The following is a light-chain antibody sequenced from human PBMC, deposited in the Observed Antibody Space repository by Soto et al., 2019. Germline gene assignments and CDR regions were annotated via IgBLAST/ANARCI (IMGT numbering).Light chain of an antibody. V-gene: IGKV3-20*01. Sequence: DIVLTQSPGTLSLSPGDSATLSCRASQSVSSYLAWYQQKTGQAPRLLIYGESSRATGIPDRLSGSGSGTDLNLTISRLEPEDFAVYYCQKYGSSPRTCGQGTKVDIK. CDR1: QSVSSY. J-gene: IGKJ1*01. CDR2: GES. CDR3: QKYGSSPRT.